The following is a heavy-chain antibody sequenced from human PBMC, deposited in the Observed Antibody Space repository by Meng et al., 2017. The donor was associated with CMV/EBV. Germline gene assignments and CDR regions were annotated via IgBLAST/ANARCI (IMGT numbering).Heavy chain of an antibody. Sequence: GESLKISCAASGFTFSSYSMNWVRQAPGKGLEWVSSISSSSSYIYYADSVKGRFTISRDNAKNSLYLQMNSLKASDTAMYYCARQRRGPAIIDFDLWGRGTLVTVSS. D-gene: IGHD2-2*01. V-gene: IGHV3-21*04. CDR3: ARQRRGPAIIDFDL. CDR1: GFTFSSYS. CDR2: ISSSSSYI. J-gene: IGHJ2*01.